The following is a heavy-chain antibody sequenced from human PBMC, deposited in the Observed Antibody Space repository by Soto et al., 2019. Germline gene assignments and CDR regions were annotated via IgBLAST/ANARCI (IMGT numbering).Heavy chain of an antibody. D-gene: IGHD1-1*01. Sequence: ASVKVACQASGYSFITYGSSWGRQAPGQGLEWMGWINTYHGNTNYAQSFQDRVTMTADTSTSTAYMELRSLKSDDTAVYYCARDRQLERLDPWGQGTLVTVSS. CDR1: GYSFITYG. V-gene: IGHV1-18*01. CDR3: ARDRQLERLDP. J-gene: IGHJ5*02. CDR2: INTYHGNT.